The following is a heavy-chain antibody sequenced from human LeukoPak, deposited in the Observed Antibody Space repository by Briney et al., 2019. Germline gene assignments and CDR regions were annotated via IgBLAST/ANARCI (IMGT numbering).Heavy chain of an antibody. D-gene: IGHD7-27*01. Sequence: GGSLRPSCAASGFTFSSYAMHWVRQAPGKGLEYVSAISSNGGSTYYANSVKGRFTISRDSSKNTLYLQMGSLRAEDMAVYYCARVALNGDFDYWGQGTLVTVSS. CDR1: GFTFSSYA. CDR2: ISSNGGST. J-gene: IGHJ4*02. CDR3: ARVALNGDFDY. V-gene: IGHV3-64*01.